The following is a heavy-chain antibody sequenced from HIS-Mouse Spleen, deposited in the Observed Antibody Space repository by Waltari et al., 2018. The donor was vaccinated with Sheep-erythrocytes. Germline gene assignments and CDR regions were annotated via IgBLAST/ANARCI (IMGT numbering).Heavy chain of an antibody. J-gene: IGHJ2*01. CDR2: IYHSGST. Sequence: QVQLQESGPGLVKPSETLSLTRTVPGYPISSRYYWAWPRQPPGKGLEWIGSIYHSGSTYYNPSLKSRVTISVDTSKNQFSLKLSSVTAADTAVYYCASQPNWGYWYFDLWGRGTLVTVSS. V-gene: IGHV4-38-2*02. CDR1: GYPISSRYY. CDR3: ASQPNWGYWYFDL. D-gene: IGHD7-27*01.